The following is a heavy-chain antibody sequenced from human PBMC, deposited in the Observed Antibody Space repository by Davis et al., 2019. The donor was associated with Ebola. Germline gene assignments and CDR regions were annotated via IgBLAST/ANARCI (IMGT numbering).Heavy chain of an antibody. CDR1: GYTFTSYD. Sequence: ASVKVSCKASGYTFTSYDINWVRQATGQGLEWMGWMNPNSGNTGYAQKFQGRVTITRNTSISTAYMELSSLRSEDTAVYYCARTFSSSFPYYYYYGMDVWGQGTTVIVSS. CDR3: ARTFSSSFPYYYYYGMDV. J-gene: IGHJ6*02. CDR2: MNPNSGNT. V-gene: IGHV1-8*03. D-gene: IGHD6-6*01.